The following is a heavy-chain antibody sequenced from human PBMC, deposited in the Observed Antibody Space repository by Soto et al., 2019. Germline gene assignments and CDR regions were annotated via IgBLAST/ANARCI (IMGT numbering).Heavy chain of an antibody. CDR3: AREYSSGWYLDAFDI. D-gene: IGHD6-19*01. V-gene: IGHV5-51*01. J-gene: IGHJ3*02. Sequence: GESLKISCKGSGYSFTSYWIGWVRQMPGKGLEWMGIIYPGDSDTRYSPSFQGQVTISADKSISTAYLQWSSLKASDTAMYYCAREYSSGWYLDAFDIWGQGTMVTVS. CDR2: IYPGDSDT. CDR1: GYSFTSYW.